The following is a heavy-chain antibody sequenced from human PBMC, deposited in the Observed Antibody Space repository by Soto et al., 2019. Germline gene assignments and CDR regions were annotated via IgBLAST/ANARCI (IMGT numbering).Heavy chain of an antibody. CDR2: INPDGSGE. D-gene: IGHD3-10*01. CDR3: ARENWFFDY. V-gene: IGHV3-7*01. J-gene: IGHJ4*02. CDR1: GFSFEIYW. Sequence: EVHLVESGGGLVQPGGSLRLCCAASGFSFEIYWMGWVRQAPGKGLEWVANINPDGSGEYYLDSVKGRFTISRDNAKNSVYLQMNSLVGDDTAVYYCARENWFFDYWGQGTPVTVSS.